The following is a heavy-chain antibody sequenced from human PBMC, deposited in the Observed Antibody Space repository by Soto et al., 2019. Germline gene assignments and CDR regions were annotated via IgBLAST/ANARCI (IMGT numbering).Heavy chain of an antibody. J-gene: IGHJ5*02. V-gene: IGHV4-59*01. Sequence: SETLSLTCTVSGDSISVYYWNWIRQSPGKGLEWIGYISYSGTTKYNPSLKSRVTISVDTSKNQFSLKLSSVTAADTAVYYCARSRRNYFDPWGQGTPVPVYS. CDR1: GDSISVYY. CDR3: ARSRRNYFDP. CDR2: ISYSGTT.